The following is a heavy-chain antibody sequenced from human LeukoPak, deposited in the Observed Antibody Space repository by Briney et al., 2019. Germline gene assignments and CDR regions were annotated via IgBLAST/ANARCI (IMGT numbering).Heavy chain of an antibody. CDR1: GFTFSSYW. CDR2: IKQDGSEK. J-gene: IGHJ6*02. Sequence: GGSLRLSCAASGFTFSSYWMSWVRQAPGKGLEWVANIKQDGSEKYYVDSVKGRFTISRDNAKNSLYLQMNSLRAEDTAVYYCVRDANYYDSSGYYAYYYYGMDVWGQGTTVTVSS. V-gene: IGHV3-7*01. CDR3: VRDANYYDSSGYYAYYYYGMDV. D-gene: IGHD3-22*01.